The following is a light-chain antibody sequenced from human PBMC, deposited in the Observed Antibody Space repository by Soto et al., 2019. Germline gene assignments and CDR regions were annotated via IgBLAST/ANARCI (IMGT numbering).Light chain of an antibody. Sequence: EIVLTQSPATLSLSPGERGTLSCRASESVTDYLAWYQQKPGQAPRLLVYDVSNRAAGIPTRFSGGGSGTDFTLTISNVEPEDFAVYYCQQYGSSAITFGQGTRLEI. V-gene: IGKV3-11*01. J-gene: IGKJ5*01. CDR1: ESVTDY. CDR3: QQYGSSAIT. CDR2: DVS.